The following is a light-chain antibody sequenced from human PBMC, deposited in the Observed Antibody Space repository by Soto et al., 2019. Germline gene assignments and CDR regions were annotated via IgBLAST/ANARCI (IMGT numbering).Light chain of an antibody. CDR1: SSDVGGYNY. CDR2: DVT. V-gene: IGLV2-14*01. Sequence: QSALTQPASVSGSPGQSITISCTGTSSDVGGYNYVSWYQQHPVKAPKLMIYDVTNRPSGVSDRFSGSKSGNTASLTISGLKAEDEAAYYCSSYTSSRTPYVFGTGTKLTVL. J-gene: IGLJ1*01. CDR3: SSYTSSRTPYV.